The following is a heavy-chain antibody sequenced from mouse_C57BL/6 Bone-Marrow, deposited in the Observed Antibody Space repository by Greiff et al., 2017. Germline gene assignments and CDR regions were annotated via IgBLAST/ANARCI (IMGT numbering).Heavy chain of an antibody. CDR3: ARDGNWDYWYFDV. CDR2: IDPSDSYT. Sequence: QVQLQQPGAELVKPGASVKLSCKASGYTFTSYWMQWVKQRPGQGLEWIGEIDPSDSYTNYNQKFKGKATLTVDTSSSTAYMQLSSLTSEASAVYYCARDGNWDYWYFDVWGTGTTVTVSS. D-gene: IGHD2-1*01. CDR1: GYTFTSYW. J-gene: IGHJ1*03. V-gene: IGHV1-50*01.